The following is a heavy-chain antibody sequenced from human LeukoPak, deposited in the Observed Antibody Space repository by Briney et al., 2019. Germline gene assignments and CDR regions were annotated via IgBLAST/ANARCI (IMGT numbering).Heavy chain of an antibody. J-gene: IGHJ4*02. CDR3: ARDRPDYYCSSTSCSGLDY. D-gene: IGHD2-2*01. Sequence: ASVKVSCXASGYTFTSYGISWVRQAPGQGLEWMGWISAYNGNTNYAQKLQGRVTMTTDTSTSTAYMELRSLRSDDTAVYYCARDRPDYYCSSTSCSGLDYWGQGTLVTVSS. V-gene: IGHV1-18*01. CDR2: ISAYNGNT. CDR1: GYTFTSYG.